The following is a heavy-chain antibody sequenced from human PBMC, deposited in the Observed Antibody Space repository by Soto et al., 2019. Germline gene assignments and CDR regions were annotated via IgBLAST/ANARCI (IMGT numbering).Heavy chain of an antibody. D-gene: IGHD3-3*01. CDR3: AHSPYYDSGRWFAP. V-gene: IGHV2-5*02. J-gene: IGHJ5*02. CDR1: GFSLSTSGVG. Sequence: QITLKESGPTLVKPTQTLTLTCTFSGFSLSTSGVGVGWIRQPPGKALEWLALIYWDDDKRYSPSLKSRLTTXKXTXXNQVVLTMTNMDPVDTATYYCAHSPYYDSGRWFAPWGQGTLVTVSS. CDR2: IYWDDDK.